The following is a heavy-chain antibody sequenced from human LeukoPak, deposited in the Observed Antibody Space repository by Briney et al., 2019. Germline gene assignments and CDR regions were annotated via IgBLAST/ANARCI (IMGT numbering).Heavy chain of an antibody. J-gene: IGHJ4*02. CDR1: GVSITSYH. CDR3: ARDWLYSYGYSYFDY. CDR2: IHASGSY. D-gene: IGHD3-22*01. Sequence: SETLSLICTVSGVSITSYHWSWIRQPAGKGLEWIGRIHASGSYNYNPSPMSRVSMSVDTSKNQFSLKLTSVTAAYTAVYYCARDWLYSYGYSYFDYWGQGTLVTVSS. V-gene: IGHV4-4*07.